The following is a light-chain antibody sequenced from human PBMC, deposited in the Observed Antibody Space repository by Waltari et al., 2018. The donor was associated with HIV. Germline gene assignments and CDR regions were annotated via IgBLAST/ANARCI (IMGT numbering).Light chain of an antibody. J-gene: IGLJ2*01. CDR2: GNT. CDR3: QSYDSSLSGVV. V-gene: IGLV1-40*01. CDR1: SSNIGAGYD. Sequence: QSVLTQPPSVSGAPGQRVTISCTGGSSNIGAGYDVHWYQQLPGTAPKLLIYGNTNRPSGVPYRFSGSKSGTSASLAITGLQAEDESDYYCQSYDSSLSGVVFGGGTKLTVL.